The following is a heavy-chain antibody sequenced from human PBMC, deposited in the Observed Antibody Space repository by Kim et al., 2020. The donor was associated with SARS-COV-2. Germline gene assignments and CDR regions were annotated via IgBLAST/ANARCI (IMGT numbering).Heavy chain of an antibody. V-gene: IGHV3-74*01. CDR2: INSDWSTT. CDR1: GFTITTYW. CDR3: ARRLPTPSGNSFDY. J-gene: IGHJ4*02. Sequence: GGSLRLSCSASGFTITTYWMNWVRQAPGKGLVWVSRINSDWSTTDYADSVKGRFTISRDNAKNTLYLQLNSLRAEDTAVYYCARRLPTPSGNSFDYWGQGTLVTVSS. D-gene: IGHD4-17*01.